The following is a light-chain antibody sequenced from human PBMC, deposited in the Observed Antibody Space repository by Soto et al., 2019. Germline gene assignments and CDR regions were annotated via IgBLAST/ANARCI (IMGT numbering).Light chain of an antibody. J-gene: IGKJ4*01. CDR2: DAS. V-gene: IGKV3-11*01. CDR3: QQRSSWPLT. Sequence: EIVLTQSPATLSLSPGERATLSCRASQSVGSFLAWYQQKPGQAPRLLIYDASNRATGSPARFSGSGSGTDFTLTISSLEPEDFAVYYCQQRSSWPLTFGGGTKVESK. CDR1: QSVGSF.